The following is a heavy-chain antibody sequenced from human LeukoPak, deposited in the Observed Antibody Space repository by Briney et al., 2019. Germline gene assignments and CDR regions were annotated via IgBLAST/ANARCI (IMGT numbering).Heavy chain of an antibody. CDR2: INSDGSST. J-gene: IGHJ4*02. CDR3: AREGHDSSGYYFFDY. V-gene: IGHV3-74*01. D-gene: IGHD3-22*01. CDR1: GFTFSSYS. Sequence: PGGSLRLSCAASGFTFSSYSMNWVRQAPGKGLVWVSRINSDGSSTSYADSVKGRFTISRDNAKNTLYVQMNSLRAEDTAVYYCAREGHDSSGYYFFDYWGQGTLVTVSS.